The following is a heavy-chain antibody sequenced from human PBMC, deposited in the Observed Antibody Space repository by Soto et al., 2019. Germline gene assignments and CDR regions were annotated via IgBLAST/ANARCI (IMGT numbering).Heavy chain of an antibody. Sequence: QVQLVQSGAEVKKPGSSVKVSCKASGGTFSSYTISWVRQAPGQGLEWMGRIIPILGIANYAQKFQGRVTIPADKSTSTAYMELSSLRSEDTAVYYCARDLGEYSSARGAFDIWGQGTMVTVSS. CDR3: ARDLGEYSSARGAFDI. V-gene: IGHV1-69*08. CDR2: IIPILGIA. CDR1: GGTFSSYT. J-gene: IGHJ3*02. D-gene: IGHD6-19*01.